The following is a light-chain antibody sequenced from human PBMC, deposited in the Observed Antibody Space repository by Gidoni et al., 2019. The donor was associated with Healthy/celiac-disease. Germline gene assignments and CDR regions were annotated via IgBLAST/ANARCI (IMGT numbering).Light chain of an antibody. Sequence: EIVLTQSPATLSLSPGERATLSCRASQSVSSYLAWYQQKPGQAPRLLLYDASNRATGIPARFSGSGSRTDFTLTISSLEPEDFAVYYCQQRSNWSWTFGQGTKVEIK. CDR1: QSVSSY. V-gene: IGKV3-11*01. CDR2: DAS. J-gene: IGKJ1*01. CDR3: QQRSNWSWT.